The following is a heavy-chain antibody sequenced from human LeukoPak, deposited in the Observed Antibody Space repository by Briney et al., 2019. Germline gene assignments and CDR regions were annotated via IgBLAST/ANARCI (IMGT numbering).Heavy chain of an antibody. J-gene: IGHJ4*02. CDR2: ISGSGGST. V-gene: IGHV3-23*01. CDR3: AKARVGYYDSSVPHYFDY. CDR1: GFTFSSYA. D-gene: IGHD3-22*01. Sequence: PGGSLRLSCAASGFTFSSYAMSWVRQPPGKGLEWVSVISGSGGSTYYADSVKGRFTISRDNSKNTLYLQMNSLRAEDTAVYYCAKARVGYYDSSVPHYFDYWGQGTLVTVSS.